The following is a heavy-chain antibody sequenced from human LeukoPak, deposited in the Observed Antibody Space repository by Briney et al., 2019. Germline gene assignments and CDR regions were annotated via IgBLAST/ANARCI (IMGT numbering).Heavy chain of an antibody. CDR3: ARYGGYGHY. J-gene: IGHJ4*02. V-gene: IGHV4-59*01. CDR1: GGSISSYY. CDR2: IYYSGST. D-gene: IGHD5-12*01. Sequence: PSETLSLTCTVSGGSISSYYWSWIRQPPGKGLEGIGYIYYSGSTNYNPPLKSRVTISVDTSKNQFSLKLSSVTAADTAVYYCARYGGYGHYWGQGTLVTVSS.